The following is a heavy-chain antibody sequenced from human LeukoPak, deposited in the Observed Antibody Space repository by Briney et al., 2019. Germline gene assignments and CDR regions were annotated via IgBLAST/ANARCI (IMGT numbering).Heavy chain of an antibody. J-gene: IGHJ6*02. D-gene: IGHD3-3*01. V-gene: IGHV3-30-3*01. Sequence: PGGSLRLSCAASGFTFSSYAMHWVRQAPGKGLEWVAVISYDGSNKYYADSVKGRFTISRDNSKNTLYLQMNSLRAEDTAVYYCARGGDNHYDFWSGYYIDYYYYGMDVWGQGTTVTVSS. CDR1: GFTFSSYA. CDR3: ARGGDNHYDFWSGYYIDYYYYGMDV. CDR2: ISYDGSNK.